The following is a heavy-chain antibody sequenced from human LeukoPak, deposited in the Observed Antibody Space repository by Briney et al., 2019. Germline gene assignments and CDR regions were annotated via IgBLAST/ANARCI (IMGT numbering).Heavy chain of an antibody. CDR1: GFTFSSYA. CDR2: ISYDGSNK. CDR3: ARDRGSGYYLDYYFDY. Sequence: GRSLRLSCAASGFTFSSYAMHWVRQAPGKGLEWVAVISYDGSNKYYADSVKGRFTISRGNSKNTLYLQMNSLRAEDTAVYYCARDRGSGYYLDYYFDYWGQGTLVTVSS. V-gene: IGHV3-30*04. D-gene: IGHD3-3*01. J-gene: IGHJ4*02.